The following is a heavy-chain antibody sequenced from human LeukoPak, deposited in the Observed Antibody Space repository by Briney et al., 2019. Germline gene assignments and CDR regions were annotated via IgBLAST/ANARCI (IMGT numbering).Heavy chain of an antibody. D-gene: IGHD6-13*01. Sequence: GGSLRLSCAASGFTFSNYGMHWVRQAPGKGLEWVAVISYDGSNKYYADSVKGRFTISRDNSKNTLYLQMNSLRAEDTAVYYCAKGPPYSNAQYIDYWGQGTLVTVSS. V-gene: IGHV3-30*18. CDR1: GFTFSNYG. CDR2: ISYDGSNK. J-gene: IGHJ4*02. CDR3: AKGPPYSNAQYIDY.